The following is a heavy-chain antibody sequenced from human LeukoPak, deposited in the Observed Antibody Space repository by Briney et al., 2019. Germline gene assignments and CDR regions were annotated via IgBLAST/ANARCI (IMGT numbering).Heavy chain of an antibody. CDR1: GGSISSYY. CDR2: IYYRGST. Sequence: SETLSLTCTVSGGSISSYYWSWIRQPPGKGLEWIGYIYYRGSTNYNPSLKSRVTISVDTSKNQFSLKLSSVTAADTAVYYCARDLGYYDSSGYSNHDAFDIWGQGTMVTVSS. V-gene: IGHV4-59*01. J-gene: IGHJ3*02. D-gene: IGHD3-22*01. CDR3: ARDLGYYDSSGYSNHDAFDI.